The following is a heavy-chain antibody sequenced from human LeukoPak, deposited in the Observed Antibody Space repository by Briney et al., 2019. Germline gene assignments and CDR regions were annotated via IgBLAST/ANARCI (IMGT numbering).Heavy chain of an antibody. CDR3: LGGDSRDF. CDR1: GFAFSTYT. V-gene: IGHV3-21*04. Sequence: GGSLRLSCAACGFAFSTYTMNWARQAPGKGLEWVASINSGGTSTHYAFSVKGRFTLSRDNAQNFLYLQMNGLRGDDAAVYYCLGGDSRDFWGQGTLVTVSS. CDR2: INSGGTST. J-gene: IGHJ4*02. D-gene: IGHD3-22*01.